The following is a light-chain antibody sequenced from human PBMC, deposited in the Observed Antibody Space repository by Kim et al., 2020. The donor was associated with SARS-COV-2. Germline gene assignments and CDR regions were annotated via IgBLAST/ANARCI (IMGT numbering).Light chain of an antibody. J-gene: IGLJ3*02. CDR3: CSYAGSYTFV. V-gene: IGLV2-11*01. CDR2: DVS. CDR1: SSDVGGYNY. Sequence: GQSGTIYYTGTSSDVGGYNYVSWYQQHPGKAPKLMIYDVSKRPSGVPDRFSGSKSGNTASLTISGLQAEDEADYYCCSYAGSYTFVFGGGTKLTVL.